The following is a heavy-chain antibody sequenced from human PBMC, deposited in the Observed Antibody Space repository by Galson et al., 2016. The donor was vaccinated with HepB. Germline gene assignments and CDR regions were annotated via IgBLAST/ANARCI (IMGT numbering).Heavy chain of an antibody. CDR1: GFSFSNHG. CDR3: AKDLRGYYDFLFGMDV. V-gene: IGHV3-30*18. CDR2: ISYDGDNK. J-gene: IGHJ6*02. Sequence: SLRLSCAASGFSFSNHGMHWVRQAPGKGLEWVSFISYDGDNKYYADSVKGRFTISRGNSKNTLFLQMNSLTAEDTAVYYCAKDLRGYYDFLFGMDVWGQGTPVTVSS. D-gene: IGHD3-3*01.